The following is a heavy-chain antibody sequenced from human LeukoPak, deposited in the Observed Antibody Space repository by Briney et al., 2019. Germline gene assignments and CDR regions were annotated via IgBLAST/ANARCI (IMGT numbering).Heavy chain of an antibody. CDR1: GFTFSSYA. CDR2: ISGSGGST. J-gene: IGHJ3*02. D-gene: IGHD3-22*01. CDR3: AKGFYDSSGYYYWDLNDAFDI. V-gene: IGHV3-23*01. Sequence: GGSLRLSCAASGFTFSSYAMSWVRQAPGKGLEWVSAISGSGGSTYYADSVKGRFTISRDNSKNTLYLQMNSLRAEDTAVYYCAKGFYDSSGYYYWDLNDAFDIWGQGTMVTVSS.